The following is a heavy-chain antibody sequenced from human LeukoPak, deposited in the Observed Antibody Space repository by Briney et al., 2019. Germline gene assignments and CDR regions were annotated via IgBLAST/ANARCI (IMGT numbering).Heavy chain of an antibody. Sequence: GGSLRLSCAASGFTFSSYAMSWVRQAPGKGLEWVSAISGSGGSTYYADSVKGRFTISRDNSKNTLYLQINSLRAEDTAVYYCAKQALYCSSTSCYIFRTWGQGTLVTVSS. CDR1: GFTFSSYA. CDR3: AKQALYCSSTSCYIFRT. D-gene: IGHD2-2*02. J-gene: IGHJ4*02. CDR2: ISGSGGST. V-gene: IGHV3-23*01.